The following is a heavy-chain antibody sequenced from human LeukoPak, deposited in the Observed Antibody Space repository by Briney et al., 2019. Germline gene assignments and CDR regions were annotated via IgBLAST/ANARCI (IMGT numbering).Heavy chain of an antibody. CDR1: GFTLSSYS. V-gene: IGHV3-21*01. CDR3: ARDGLYSIDDAFEI. D-gene: IGHD6-13*01. CDR2: ISSSSSYI. Sequence: GGSLRLSCAASGFTLSSYSMNWVRQAPGKGLEWVSSISSSSSYIYYADSVKGRFTISRDNAKNSLYLQMNSLRAEDTAVYYCARDGLYSIDDAFEIWGQGKMVTVSS. J-gene: IGHJ3*02.